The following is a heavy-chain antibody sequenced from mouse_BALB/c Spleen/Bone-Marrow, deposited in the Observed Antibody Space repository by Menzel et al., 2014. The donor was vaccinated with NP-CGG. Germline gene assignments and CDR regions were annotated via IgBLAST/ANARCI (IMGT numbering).Heavy chain of an antibody. J-gene: IGHJ2*01. CDR1: GFSLTNFG. CDR2: IWSGGST. Sequence: VKLMESGPGLVQPSQSLSITCTVSGFSLTNFGVHWVRQSPGKGLEWLGVIWSGGSTDYNAAFISRLSISKDNSKSQVFFKMNSLQANDTAIYYCARADGFYDYWGQGTTLTVSS. CDR3: ARADGFYDY. V-gene: IGHV2-2*02. D-gene: IGHD2-3*01.